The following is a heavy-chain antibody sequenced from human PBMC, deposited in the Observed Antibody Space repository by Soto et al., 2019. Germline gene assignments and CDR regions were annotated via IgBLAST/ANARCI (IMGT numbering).Heavy chain of an antibody. CDR1: GFTFSSYG. D-gene: IGHD5-18*01. J-gene: IGHJ6*02. CDR2: ISYDGSNK. CDR3: ANDKRFYQLWLPAYYYYGMDV. V-gene: IGHV3-30*18. Sequence: GGSLRLSCAASGFTFSSYGMHWVRQAPGKGLEWVAVISYDGSNKYYADSVKGRFTISRDNSKNTLYLQMNSLRAEDTAVYYCANDKRFYQLWLPAYYYYGMDVWGQGTTVTVSS.